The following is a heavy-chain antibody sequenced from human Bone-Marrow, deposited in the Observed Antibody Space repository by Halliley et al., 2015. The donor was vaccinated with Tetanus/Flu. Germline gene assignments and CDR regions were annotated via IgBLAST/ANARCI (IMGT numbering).Heavy chain of an antibody. CDR2: IYYSGTT. CDR3: ARGDHVIGWA. D-gene: IGHD6-19*01. J-gene: IGHJ4*02. Sequence: TLSLTCTVSGGSILTHYWSWIRHPPGNGPGWFGYIYYSGTTTYNPSLKSRGAISVDRSNNRFSLKVSSVTAADTAVYYCARGDHVIGWAGGQGTLVTVSS. V-gene: IGHV4-59*11. CDR1: GGSILTHY.